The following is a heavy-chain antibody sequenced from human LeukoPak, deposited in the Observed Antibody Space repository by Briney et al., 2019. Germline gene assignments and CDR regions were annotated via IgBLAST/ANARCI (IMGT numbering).Heavy chain of an antibody. CDR3: ARGARVGATVDYFDY. CDR1: GGTFNSYA. D-gene: IGHD1-26*01. V-gene: IGHV1-69*06. CDR2: IIPMSDTA. J-gene: IGHJ4*02. Sequence: SVKVSCKASGGTFNSYAISWVRQAPGQGLEWMGGIIPMSDTANYPQKFRGRLTITADIPTSTVYMELSSLRSEDTAVYYCARGARVGATVDYFDYWGQGTLVTVSS.